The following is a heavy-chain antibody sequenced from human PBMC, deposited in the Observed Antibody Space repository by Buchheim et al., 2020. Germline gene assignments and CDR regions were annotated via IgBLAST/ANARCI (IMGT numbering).Heavy chain of an antibody. CDR2: ISGSGGST. CDR1: GFTFSSYA. J-gene: IGHJ4*02. D-gene: IGHD2-15*01. Sequence: EVQLLESGGGLVQPGGSLRLSCAASGFTFSSYAMSWVRQAPGEGLEWVSTISGSGGSTYYADSVKGRFTISRDNSKNTLFLQMDSLRDEDAAVYYCARRLVGVAARYFDYWGQGTL. CDR3: ARRLVGVAARYFDY. V-gene: IGHV3-23*01.